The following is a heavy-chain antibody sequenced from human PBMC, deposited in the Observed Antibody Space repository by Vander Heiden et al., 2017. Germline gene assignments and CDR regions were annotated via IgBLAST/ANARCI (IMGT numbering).Heavy chain of an antibody. Sequence: QVQLVESGGGVVQPGRSLRLSCAASGFTFSSYAMHWVRQAPGKGLEWVAVISYDGSNKSYADSVKGRFTISRDNSKNTLYLQMNSLRAEDTAVYYCARGEDIVVVPAASPRTYYYYGMDVWGQGTTVTVSS. CDR3: ARGEDIVVVPAASPRTYYYYGMDV. V-gene: IGHV3-30-3*01. D-gene: IGHD2-2*01. J-gene: IGHJ6*02. CDR1: GFTFSSYA. CDR2: ISYDGSNK.